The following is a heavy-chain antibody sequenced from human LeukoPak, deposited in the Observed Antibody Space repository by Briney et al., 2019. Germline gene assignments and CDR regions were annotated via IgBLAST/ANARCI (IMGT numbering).Heavy chain of an antibody. CDR2: IHYSGGT. V-gene: IGHV4-59*01. CDR1: GGSISSYY. CDR3: SSGHQRAGYTYFDF. D-gene: IGHD5-24*01. J-gene: IGHJ4*02. Sequence: KPSETLSLTCTVSGGSISSYYWTWIRQPPGKGLEWIGYIHYSGGTNYIPSLKSRATISVDTSKNQFSLKLSSVTAADTAVYYCSSGHQRAGYTYFDFWGQGTLVTVSS.